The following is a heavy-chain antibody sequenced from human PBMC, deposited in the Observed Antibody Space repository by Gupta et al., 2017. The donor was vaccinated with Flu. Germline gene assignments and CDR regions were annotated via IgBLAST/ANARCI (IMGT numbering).Heavy chain of an antibody. D-gene: IGHD3-22*01. J-gene: IGHJ4*02. Sequence: EVQLVESGGGLVKPGGSLRLSCAASGFTFNAYSMNWVRQAPGKGLEWISLISSTGSHVYYADSVKGRFTISRDNAKNSLFLHIDSLRAEDTAVYYCARVFSGSDDWGQGTLVTVSS. CDR1: GFTFNAYS. CDR3: ARVFSGSDD. CDR2: ISSTGSHV. V-gene: IGHV3-21*06.